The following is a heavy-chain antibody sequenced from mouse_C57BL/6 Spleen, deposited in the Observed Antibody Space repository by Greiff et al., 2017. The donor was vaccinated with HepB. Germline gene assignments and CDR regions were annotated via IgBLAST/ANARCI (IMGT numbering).Heavy chain of an antibody. CDR2: ISSGGDYI. D-gene: IGHD1-1*01. V-gene: IGHV5-9-1*02. Sequence: EVMLVESGEGLVKPGGSLKLSCAASGFTFSSYAMSWVRQTPEKRLEWVAYISSGGDYIYYADTVKGRFTISRDNARNTLYLQMSSLKSEDTAMYYWTRDGGFITTVVASMDYWGQGTSVTVSS. CDR1: GFTFSSYA. CDR3: TRDGGFITTVVASMDY. J-gene: IGHJ4*01.